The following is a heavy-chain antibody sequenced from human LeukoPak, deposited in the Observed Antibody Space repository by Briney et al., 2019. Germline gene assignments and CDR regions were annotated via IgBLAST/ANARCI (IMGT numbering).Heavy chain of an antibody. Sequence: GGSLRLSCEASGFTFSSYWMSWVRQAPGKGLEWVANIKQDGSEKYYVDSVKGRFTISRDNAKNSLYLQMNSLRAEDTAVYYCARDRANYYYYYGMDVWGQGTTVTVSS. CDR1: GFTFSSYW. CDR3: ARDRANYYYYYGMDV. CDR2: IKQDGSEK. V-gene: IGHV3-7*01. J-gene: IGHJ6*02.